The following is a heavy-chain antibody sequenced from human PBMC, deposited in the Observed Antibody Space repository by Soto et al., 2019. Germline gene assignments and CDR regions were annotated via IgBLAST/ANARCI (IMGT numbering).Heavy chain of an antibody. V-gene: IGHV3-30-3*01. D-gene: IGHD2-15*01. CDR1: GFTFSSYA. Sequence: GGSLRLSCAASGFTFSSYAMHWVRQAPGKGLEWVAVISYDGSNKYYADSVKGRFTISRDNSKNTLYLQMNSLRAEDTAVYYCARDRMGYGMDVWGQGTTVTVS. CDR3: ARDRMGYGMDV. J-gene: IGHJ6*02. CDR2: ISYDGSNK.